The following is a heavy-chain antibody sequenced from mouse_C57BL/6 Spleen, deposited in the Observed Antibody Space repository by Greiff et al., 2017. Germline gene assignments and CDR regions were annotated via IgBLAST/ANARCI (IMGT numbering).Heavy chain of an antibody. J-gene: IGHJ2*01. CDR1: GFTFSDAW. CDR2: IRNKANNHAT. D-gene: IGHD3-1*01. Sequence: EVKLVESGGGLVQPGGSMKLSCAASGFTFSDAWMDWVRQSPEKGLEWVAEIRNKANNHATYYAESVKGRFTISRDDSKSSVYLQMNSLRAEDTGIYYCTRGAPSYYFDYWGQGTTLTVSS. CDR3: TRGAPSYYFDY. V-gene: IGHV6-6*01.